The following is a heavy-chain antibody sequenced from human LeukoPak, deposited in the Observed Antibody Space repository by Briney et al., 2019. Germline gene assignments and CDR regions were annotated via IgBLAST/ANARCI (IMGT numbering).Heavy chain of an antibody. D-gene: IGHD5-18*01. Sequence: GASVKVSCKASGFTFTSSAMQWVQQARGQRLEWIVWIVVGSGNTNYAQKFQERVTITRDMSTSIAYMELSSLRSEDTAVYYCAAWGGYSYGIPPYYFDYWGQGTLVTVSS. CDR2: IVVGSGNT. J-gene: IGHJ4*02. V-gene: IGHV1-58*02. CDR3: AAWGGYSYGIPPYYFDY. CDR1: GFTFTSSA.